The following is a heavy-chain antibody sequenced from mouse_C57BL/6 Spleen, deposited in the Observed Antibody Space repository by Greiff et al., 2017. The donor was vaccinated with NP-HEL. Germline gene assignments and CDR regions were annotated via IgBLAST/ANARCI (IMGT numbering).Heavy chain of an antibody. CDR3: ARGNSSYYYGSSLDY. J-gene: IGHJ2*01. V-gene: IGHV1-7*01. D-gene: IGHD1-1*01. Sequence: QVQLQQSGAELAKPGASVKLSCKASGYTFTSYWMHWLKQRPGQGLEWIGYINPSSGYTKYNQKFKDKATLTADKSSSTAYMQLSSLTYEDSAVYYCARGNSSYYYGSSLDYWGQGTTLTVSS. CDR2: INPSSGYT. CDR1: GYTFTSYW.